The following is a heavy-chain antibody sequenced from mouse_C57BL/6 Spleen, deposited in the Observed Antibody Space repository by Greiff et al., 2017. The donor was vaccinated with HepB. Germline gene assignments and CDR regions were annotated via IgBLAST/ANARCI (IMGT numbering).Heavy chain of an antibody. Sequence: QVQLQQPGAELVRPGTSVKLSCKASGYTFTSYWMHWVKQRPGQGLEWIGVIDPSDSYTNYNQKFKGKATLTVDTSSSTAYMQLSSLTSEDSAVYYCARLESSGYDFDYWGQGTTLTVSS. CDR2: IDPSDSYT. D-gene: IGHD3-2*02. CDR1: GYTFTSYW. V-gene: IGHV1-59*01. J-gene: IGHJ2*01. CDR3: ARLESSGYDFDY.